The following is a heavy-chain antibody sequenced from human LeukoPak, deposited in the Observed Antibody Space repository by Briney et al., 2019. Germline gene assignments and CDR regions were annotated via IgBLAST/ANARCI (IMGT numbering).Heavy chain of an antibody. CDR3: ARELGVGVIGDAFDI. CDR1: GFTFSSYC. V-gene: IGHV3-7*01. CDR2: IKQDGSEK. Sequence: GGSLRLSCAASGFTFSSYCMSWVRQAPGKGLEWVANIKQDGSEKYYVDSVKGRFTISRDNAKNSLYLQMNGLRAEDTAVYYCARELGVGVIGDAFDIWGQRTVVTVSS. J-gene: IGHJ3*02. D-gene: IGHD3-22*01.